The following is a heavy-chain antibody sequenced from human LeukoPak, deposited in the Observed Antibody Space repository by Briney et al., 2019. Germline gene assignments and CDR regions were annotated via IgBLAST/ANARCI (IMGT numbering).Heavy chain of an antibody. D-gene: IGHD2-2*02. CDR3: ASVFNVEYQLLYLAAAGPYYINY. CDR2: ISVYNGKT. J-gene: IGHJ4*02. CDR1: GYTFTTYG. V-gene: IGHV1-18*01. Sequence: ASVKVSCKASGYTFTTYGISWVRQAPGQGLEWMGWISVYNGKTNYAQKLPGRVTMTTDTSTSTAYMELRSLKSDDTAVYYCASVFNVEYQLLYLAAAGPYYINYWGQGTLVTVSS.